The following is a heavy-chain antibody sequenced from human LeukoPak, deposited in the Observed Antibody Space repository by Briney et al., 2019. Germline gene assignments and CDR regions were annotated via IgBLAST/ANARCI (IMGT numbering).Heavy chain of an antibody. CDR1: GFSDSNYY. D-gene: IGHD4-17*01. CDR3: ARDRAVTQDWVEFDP. J-gene: IGHJ5*02. CDR2: IRDSGET. Sequence: GGSLRLSCAGSGFSDSNYYMSWVRQAPGKGLEWVSLIRDSGETFYADSVKGRFTISRDNSKNTMYLQMNRLRVEDTAVYFCARDRAVTQDWVEFDPWGQGTLVTVSS. V-gene: IGHV3-66*03.